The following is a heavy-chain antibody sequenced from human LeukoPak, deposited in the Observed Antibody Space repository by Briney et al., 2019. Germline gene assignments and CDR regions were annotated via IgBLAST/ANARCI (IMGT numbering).Heavy chain of an antibody. CDR2: IYYSGSP. Sequence: SETLSLTCTVSGGSISSSTYYWGWIRQPPGKGLEWIGSIYYSGSPYYNPSLKSRVTISVDTSKNQFSLKLSSVTAADTAVYYCARQNSWSGHYVPPLGWGQGTLVTVSS. CDR1: GGSISSSTYY. CDR3: ARQNSWSGHYVPPLG. D-gene: IGHD3-3*01. V-gene: IGHV4-39*01. J-gene: IGHJ4*02.